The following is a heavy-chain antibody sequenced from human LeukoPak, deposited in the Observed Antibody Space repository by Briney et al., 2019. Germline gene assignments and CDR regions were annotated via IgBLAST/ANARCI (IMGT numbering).Heavy chain of an antibody. V-gene: IGHV4-59*01. CDR2: IYYSGST. J-gene: IGHJ5*02. D-gene: IGHD3-10*01. Sequence: SETLSLTCTVSGGSITSYYWSWIRQPSGKGLEWIGYIYYSGSTNYNPSLKSRVTISVDTSKNQFSLKLSSVTAADTAVYYCARGGVNYKIAGPWGQGALVTVSS. CDR3: ARGGVNYKIAGP. CDR1: GGSITSYY.